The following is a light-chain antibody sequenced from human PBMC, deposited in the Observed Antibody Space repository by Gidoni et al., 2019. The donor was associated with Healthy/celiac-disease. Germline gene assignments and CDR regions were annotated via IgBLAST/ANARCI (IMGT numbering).Light chain of an antibody. Sequence: QSVLTQPPSASATPGQRVTISCSGSSSTIGSNTVNWYQQLPGTAPKLLIYSNNQRPSGVPDRFSGSKSGTSASLAISGLQSEDEADYYCAAWDDSLNGPNWVFGGGTKLTVL. CDR2: SNN. J-gene: IGLJ3*02. CDR3: AAWDDSLNGPNWV. CDR1: SSTIGSNT. V-gene: IGLV1-44*01.